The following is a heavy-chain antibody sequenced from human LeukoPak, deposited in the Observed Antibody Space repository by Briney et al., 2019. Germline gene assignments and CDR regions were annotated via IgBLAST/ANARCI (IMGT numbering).Heavy chain of an antibody. CDR2: ISSSSSYI. CDR1: GFTFSSYS. V-gene: IGHV3-21*01. Sequence: GGSLRLSCAASGFTFSSYSMNWVRQAPGKGLEWASSISSSSSYIYYADSVKGRFTISRGNAKNSLYLQMNSLRAEDTAMYYCAREDSSGHLAFDIWGQGTMVTVSS. J-gene: IGHJ3*02. CDR3: AREDSSGHLAFDI. D-gene: IGHD6-19*01.